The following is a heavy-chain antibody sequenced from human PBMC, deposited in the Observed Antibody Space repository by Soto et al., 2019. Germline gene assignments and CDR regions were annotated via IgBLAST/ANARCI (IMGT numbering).Heavy chain of an antibody. V-gene: IGHV1-18*01. CDR3: ARDPYHVLMVNAPNLYGMDV. CDR1: GYTFTTYD. CDR2: ISTYNGNT. J-gene: IGHJ6*02. Sequence: QVQLVQSGAEVKKPGASVKVSCKASGYTFTTYDISWVRQAPGQRLEWMGRISTYNGNTNYPQRLQGRLTMTTDTSTTTAYMELRNLRSDDTAVYYCARDPYHVLMVNAPNLYGMDVWGQGTTVTVSS. D-gene: IGHD2-8*01.